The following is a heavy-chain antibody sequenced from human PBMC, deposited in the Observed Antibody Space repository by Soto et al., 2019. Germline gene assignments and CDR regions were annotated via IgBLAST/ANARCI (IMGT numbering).Heavy chain of an antibody. V-gene: IGHV3-7*01. J-gene: IGHJ5*02. CDR3: ARGARGDYLSNWFDP. D-gene: IGHD4-17*01. Sequence: EVQLVESGGGLVQPGGSLRLSCAASGFTFSSYCMSWVRQAPGKGLEWVANIKQDGSEKYYVDSVKGRFTISRDNAKNSLYLQMNSLRAEDTAVYYCARGARGDYLSNWFDPWGQGTLVTVSS. CDR1: GFTFSSYC. CDR2: IKQDGSEK.